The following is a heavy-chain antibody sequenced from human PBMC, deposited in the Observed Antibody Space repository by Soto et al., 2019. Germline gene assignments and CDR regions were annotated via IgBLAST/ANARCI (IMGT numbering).Heavy chain of an antibody. CDR2: T. Sequence: TNYAQKLQGRVTMTTDTSTSTAYMELRSLRSDDTAVYYCARGPGYEVDYWGQGTLVTFSS. V-gene: IGHV1-18*01. J-gene: IGHJ4*02. D-gene: IGHD2-2*01. CDR3: ARGPGYEVDY.